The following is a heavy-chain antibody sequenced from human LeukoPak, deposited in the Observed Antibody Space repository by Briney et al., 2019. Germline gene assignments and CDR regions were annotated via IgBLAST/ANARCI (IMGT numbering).Heavy chain of an antibody. CDR1: GFTFSSYA. V-gene: IGHV3-23*01. CDR2: ISGSGGST. CDR3: AKAYWNEYYFDY. D-gene: IGHD1-1*01. J-gene: IGHJ4*02. Sequence: AGSLRLSCAASGFTFSSYAMSWVRQTPGKGLEWVSAISGSGGSTYYTDSVKGRFTISRDNSRNTLFLQMNSLRAEDTAVYYCAKAYWNEYYFDYWGQGTLVTVSS.